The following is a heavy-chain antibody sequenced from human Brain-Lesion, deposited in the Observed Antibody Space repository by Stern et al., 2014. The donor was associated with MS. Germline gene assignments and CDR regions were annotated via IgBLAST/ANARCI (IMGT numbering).Heavy chain of an antibody. CDR2: LDHEDGEP. J-gene: IGHJ4*02. V-gene: IGHV1-24*01. CDR3: ATLSPGAGGNYYRHFDY. D-gene: IGHD1-26*01. CDR1: GYTLTELS. Sequence: QLQLVQSGAEVKKPGASVKVSCKVSGYTLTELSMHWVRQAPRKGLEWMGGLDHEDGEPIYAQKFQGRVTMTEDTSTDTAYMELSSLRSEDTAVYYCATLSPGAGGNYYRHFDYWGQGTLVTVSS.